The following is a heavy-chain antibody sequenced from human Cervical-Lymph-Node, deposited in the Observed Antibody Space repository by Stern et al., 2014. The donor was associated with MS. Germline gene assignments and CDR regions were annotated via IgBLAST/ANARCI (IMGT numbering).Heavy chain of an antibody. D-gene: IGHD7-27*01. CDR1: GGAFRTFH. CDR2: IIPLSHSP. CDR3: VKDLGRHNTD. Sequence: QVQLVQSGAEVKKPGSSVKVSCRPSGGAFRTFHISWVRQAPGQGLEWLGGIIPLSHSPNYAQKFQGRLTLTADESTRTAYMELGSLRSADTALYYCVKDLGRHNTDWGQGTLVTVSS. V-gene: IGHV1-69*01. J-gene: IGHJ4*02.